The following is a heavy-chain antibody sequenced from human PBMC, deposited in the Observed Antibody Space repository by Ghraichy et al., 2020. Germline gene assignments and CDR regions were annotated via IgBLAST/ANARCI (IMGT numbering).Heavy chain of an antibody. D-gene: IGHD4-17*01. CDR2: ISVSKGDT. V-gene: IGHV1-18*01. J-gene: IGHJ4*02. Sequence: VKVSCKASGYIFDTYGLTWVRQAPGRGLEWLGWISVSKGDTDYAQNLQGRVTMTIDTSASTVYLEMRSLKSDDTAVYYCARHSGDYVLDFFDYWGQGTLVTVSS. CDR1: GYIFDTYG. CDR3: ARHSGDYVLDFFDY.